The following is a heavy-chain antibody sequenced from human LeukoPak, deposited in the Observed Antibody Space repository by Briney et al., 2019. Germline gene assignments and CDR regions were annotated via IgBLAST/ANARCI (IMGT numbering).Heavy chain of an antibody. CDR3: ASGNAVDY. V-gene: IGHV3-11*04. J-gene: IGHJ4*02. D-gene: IGHD1-26*01. CDR2: ISSSGDNI. Sequence: PGGSLRLSCAASGFIFSDYYMTWIRQAPGKGLEWVSYISSSGDNIFYADSVKGRFTISRDNAKKSMYLQMNSLRVEDTALYYCASGNAVDYWGRGTLVTVSS. CDR1: GFIFSDYY.